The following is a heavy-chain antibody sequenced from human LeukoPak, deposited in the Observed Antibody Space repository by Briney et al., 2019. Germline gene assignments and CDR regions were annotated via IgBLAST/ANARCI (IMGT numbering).Heavy chain of an antibody. CDR1: GGSISSSSSY. D-gene: IGHD4-11*01. J-gene: IGHJ4*02. CDR2: IYYSGSS. Sequence: PSETLSLTCSVSGGSISSSSSYWGWIRQPPGKGLEWIGSIYYSGSSFDNPALKSRVTISVDTSKNQFSLKLSSVTAADTAVYYCARFRTVTSYFGDWGQGTLVTVSS. CDR3: ARFRTVTSYFGD. V-gene: IGHV4-39*07.